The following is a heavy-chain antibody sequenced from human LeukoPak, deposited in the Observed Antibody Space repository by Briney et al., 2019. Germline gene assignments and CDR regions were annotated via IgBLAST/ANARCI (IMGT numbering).Heavy chain of an antibody. D-gene: IGHD5-18*01. CDR3: RIRGYSYVLDY. V-gene: IGHV4-4*07. CDR1: GGSISSYY. J-gene: IGHJ4*02. Sequence: RPSETLSLTCTVSGGSISSYYWSWIRQPAGKGLEWIGRIYTSGSTNYNPSLKSRVTMSVDTSKNQFSLKLTSVTAADTAVYYCRIRGYSYVLDYWGQGTLVTVSS. CDR2: IYTSGST.